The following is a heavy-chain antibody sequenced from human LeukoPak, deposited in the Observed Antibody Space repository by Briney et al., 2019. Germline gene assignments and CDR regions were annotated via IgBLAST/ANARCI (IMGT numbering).Heavy chain of an antibody. D-gene: IGHD1-7*01. V-gene: IGHV5-51*01. Sequence: GESLKISCKGSGYTFTNYWIGWVRQMPGKGLEWMGIIHPGDSDTRYSPPFEGQVTISADKSISTAYLQWSSLKASDTAMYYCATYPGNYWPPGWGQGTLVTVSS. CDR3: ATYPGNYWPPG. CDR2: IHPGDSDT. J-gene: IGHJ4*02. CDR1: GYTFTNYW.